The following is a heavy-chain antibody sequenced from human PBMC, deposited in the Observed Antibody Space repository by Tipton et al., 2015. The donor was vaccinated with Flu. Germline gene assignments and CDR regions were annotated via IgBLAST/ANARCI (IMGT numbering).Heavy chain of an antibody. Sequence: VQLVQSGGGLVQPGGSLRLSCAASGFTFSNYWMTWVRQAPGKGLEWVANIKEDGSEKHYVDSVKGRFTISRDNSKNTLDLRMNSLRVDDTAVYFCARGETAFDAFDIWGQGTMVTVSS. V-gene: IGHV3-7*01. CDR1: GFTFSNYW. CDR3: ARGETAFDAFDI. CDR2: IKEDGSEK. J-gene: IGHJ3*02. D-gene: IGHD1-1*01.